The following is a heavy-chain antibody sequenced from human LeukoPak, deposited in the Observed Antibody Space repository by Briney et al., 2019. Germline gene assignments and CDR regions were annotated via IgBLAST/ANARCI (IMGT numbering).Heavy chain of an antibody. J-gene: IGHJ4*02. D-gene: IGHD2-2*01. V-gene: IGHV3-23*01. CDR3: AKTAPHAYCSSTSCYDY. CDR2: ISGSGGST. Sequence: GGSLRLSCAASGFTFSSYAMSWVRQAPGKGLEWVSAISGSGGSTYYADSVKGRFTISRDNSKNTLYLQMNSLRAADTAVYYCAKTAPHAYCSSTSCYDYWGQGTLVTVSS. CDR1: GFTFSSYA.